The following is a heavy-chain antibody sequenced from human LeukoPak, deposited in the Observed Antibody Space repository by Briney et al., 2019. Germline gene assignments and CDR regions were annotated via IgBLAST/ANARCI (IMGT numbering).Heavy chain of an antibody. D-gene: IGHD3-3*01. CDR3: AKDSDRYYDFWSGYSNFDY. CDR1: GFTFDDYT. CDR2: ISWDGGST. V-gene: IGHV3-43*01. J-gene: IGHJ4*02. Sequence: PGRSLRLSCAASGFTFDDYTMHWVRQAPGKGLEWVSLISWDGGSTYYADSVKGRFTISRDNSKNSLYLQMNSLRTEDTALCYCAKDSDRYYDFWSGYSNFDYWGQGTLVSVSS.